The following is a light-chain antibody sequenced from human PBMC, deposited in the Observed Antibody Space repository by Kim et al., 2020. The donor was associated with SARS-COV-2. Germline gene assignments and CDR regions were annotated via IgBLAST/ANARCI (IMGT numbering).Light chain of an antibody. J-gene: IGKJ1*01. CDR1: QSVSSN. CDR2: GAS. Sequence: VSPGEIATLACSASQSVSSNLAWYQQKPGQAPRLLIYGASTRATGIPDRFSGSGSGTDFTLTISRLEPEDFAVYYCQQYGTSPGTFGQGTKVDIK. V-gene: IGKV3-20*01. CDR3: QQYGTSPGT.